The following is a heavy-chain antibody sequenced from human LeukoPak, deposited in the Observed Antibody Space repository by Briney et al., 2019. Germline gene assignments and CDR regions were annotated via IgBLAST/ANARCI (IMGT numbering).Heavy chain of an antibody. CDR2: INHSGST. D-gene: IGHD3-22*01. CDR1: GGSFSGYY. CDR3: ARPEYYYDSSGYHDAFDI. J-gene: IGHJ3*02. Sequence: TSETLSLTCAVYGGSFSGYYWSWIRQPPGKGLEWIGEINHSGSTNYNPSLKSRVTISVDTSKNQFSLKLSSVTAADTAVYYCARPEYYYDSSGYHDAFDIWGQGTMVTVSS. V-gene: IGHV4-34*01.